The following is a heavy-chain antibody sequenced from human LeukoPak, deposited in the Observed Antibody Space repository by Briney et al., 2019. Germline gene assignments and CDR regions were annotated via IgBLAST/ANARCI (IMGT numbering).Heavy chain of an antibody. J-gene: IGHJ4*02. Sequence: GRSLRLSCAASGFTFSSYSMNWVRQAPGKGLEWVSSISSSSSYIYYADSVKGRFTISRDNAKNSLYLQMNSLRAEDTAVYYCARDTLRIAVAGTFDYWGQGTLVTVSS. V-gene: IGHV3-21*01. CDR2: ISSSSSYI. CDR3: ARDTLRIAVAGTFDY. CDR1: GFTFSSYS. D-gene: IGHD6-19*01.